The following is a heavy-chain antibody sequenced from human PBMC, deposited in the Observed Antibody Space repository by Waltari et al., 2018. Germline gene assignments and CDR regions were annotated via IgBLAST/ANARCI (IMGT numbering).Heavy chain of an antibody. Sequence: QVQLVQSGAEVTTPGSSVKVSCKASGCPFSSSAISWVRQDPGQGLEWMGRIIPILGIANYAQKFQGRVTITADKSTSTAYMELSSLRSEDTAVYYCARDPGGLLDYWGQGTLVTVSS. J-gene: IGHJ4*02. D-gene: IGHD3-16*01. CDR1: GCPFSSSA. CDR3: ARDPGGLLDY. CDR2: IIPILGIA. V-gene: IGHV1-69*09.